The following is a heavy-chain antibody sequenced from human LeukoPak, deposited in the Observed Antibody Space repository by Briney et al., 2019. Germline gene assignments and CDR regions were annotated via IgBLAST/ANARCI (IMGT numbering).Heavy chain of an antibody. CDR3: ARAFGGYSYGGNDY. Sequence: PSGTLSLTCTVSGGSISSGDYYWSWIRQPPGKGLEWIGYIYYSGSTYYNPSLKSRVTISVDTSKNQFSLKLSSVTAADTAVYYCARAFGGYSYGGNDYWGQGTLVTVSS. V-gene: IGHV4-30-4*01. CDR2: IYYSGST. J-gene: IGHJ4*02. CDR1: GGSISSGDYY. D-gene: IGHD5-18*01.